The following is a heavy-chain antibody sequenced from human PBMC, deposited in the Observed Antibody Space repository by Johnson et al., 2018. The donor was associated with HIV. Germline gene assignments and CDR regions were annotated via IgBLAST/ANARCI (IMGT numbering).Heavy chain of an antibody. Sequence: QVQLMESGGGVVQPGGSLRLSCAASGFTFSSFGMHWVRQAPGKGLAWVAFMRFDGSNKYYPDSVKGRFTISRDNSKNTLYLQMKSLRAEDTAVYYCAKELHYFDSSGYHGIDIWGQGSMVTVSS. J-gene: IGHJ3*02. CDR1: GFTFSSFG. V-gene: IGHV3-30*02. CDR3: AKELHYFDSSGYHGIDI. D-gene: IGHD3-22*01. CDR2: MRFDGSNK.